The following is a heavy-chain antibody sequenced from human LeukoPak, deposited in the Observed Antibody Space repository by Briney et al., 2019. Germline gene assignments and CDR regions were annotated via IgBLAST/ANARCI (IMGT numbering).Heavy chain of an antibody. Sequence: SETLSLTCTVSGGSISSPTYYWSWIRQPPGKGLEWIGEINHSGSTNYNPSLKSRVTISVDTSKNQFSLKLSSVTAADTAVYYCAREPRYCSGGSCAFDPWGQGTLVIVSS. CDR2: INHSGST. CDR3: AREPRYCSGGSCAFDP. D-gene: IGHD2-15*01. V-gene: IGHV4-39*07. CDR1: GGSISSPTYY. J-gene: IGHJ5*02.